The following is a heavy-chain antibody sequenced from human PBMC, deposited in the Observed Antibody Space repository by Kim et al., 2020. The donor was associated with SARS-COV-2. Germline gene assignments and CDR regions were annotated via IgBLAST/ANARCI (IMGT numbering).Heavy chain of an antibody. V-gene: IGHV3-64D*09. CDR2: ISSNGGST. Sequence: GGSLRLSCSASGFTFSSYAMHWVRQAPGKGLEYVSAISSNGGSTYYADSVKGRFTISRDNSKNTLYLQMSSLRAEDTAVYYCVKQPWEQQLGAVGPAAFFDYWGQGTLVTVSS. D-gene: IGHD6-13*01. CDR1: GFTFSSYA. J-gene: IGHJ4*02. CDR3: VKQPWEQQLGAVGPAAFFDY.